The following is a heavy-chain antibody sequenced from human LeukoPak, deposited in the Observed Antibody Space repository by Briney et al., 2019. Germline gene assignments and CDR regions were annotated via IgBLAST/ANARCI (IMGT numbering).Heavy chain of an antibody. D-gene: IGHD3-9*01. CDR1: GFTFSSYG. Sequence: GGSLRLSCAASGFTFSSYGMHWVRQAPGKGLEWVAFIRYDGSNKYYADSVKGRFTISRDNSKNTLYLQMNSLRAEDTAVYYCAKDHDYYDILTGYYPYYMDVWGKGTTVTISS. CDR3: AKDHDYYDILTGYYPYYMDV. V-gene: IGHV3-30*02. J-gene: IGHJ6*03. CDR2: IRYDGSNK.